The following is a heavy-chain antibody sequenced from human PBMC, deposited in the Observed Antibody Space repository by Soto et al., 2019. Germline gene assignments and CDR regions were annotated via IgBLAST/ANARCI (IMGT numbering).Heavy chain of an antibody. CDR1: GYSFTTYW. V-gene: IGHV5-51*01. CDR3: ARHEATYYNFYGMDV. CDR2: FHPGESDT. Sequence: GESLKISCESHGYSFTTYWITWVRQKPGKGLEWVGSFHPGESDTRYSPSFQGQVTISADRSLATAYLQWSSLQAADTASYYCARHEATYYNFYGMDVWGQGTTVTVSS. J-gene: IGHJ6*02.